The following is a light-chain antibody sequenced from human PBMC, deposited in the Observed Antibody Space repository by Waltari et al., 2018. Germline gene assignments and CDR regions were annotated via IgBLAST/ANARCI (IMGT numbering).Light chain of an antibody. V-gene: IGKV3-20*01. Sequence: EIVLMQSPGTLSLSPGERATLSCRASQSVSRFLAWYQQKPGQAPRILIYDASSRATGIPDRFSGSGSGTDFSITITRLEPEDFAVYYCQKYWTLPATFGQGTRVEIK. CDR1: QSVSRF. CDR2: DAS. CDR3: QKYWTLPAT. J-gene: IGKJ1*01.